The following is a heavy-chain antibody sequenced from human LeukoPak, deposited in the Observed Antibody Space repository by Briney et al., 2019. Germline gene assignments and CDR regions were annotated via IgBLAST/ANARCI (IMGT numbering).Heavy chain of an antibody. CDR1: GGSIRGHDYY. Sequence: SETLSLTCSVSGGSIRGHDYYWGWIRQSPGKGLTWIGSVYYGGSTNYNPSLKSRVTISVDTSKNQFSLKLSSVTAADTAVYYCARGRGYFDYWGQGTLVTVSS. D-gene: IGHD3-10*01. CDR2: VYYGGST. J-gene: IGHJ4*02. CDR3: ARGRGYFDY. V-gene: IGHV4-39*07.